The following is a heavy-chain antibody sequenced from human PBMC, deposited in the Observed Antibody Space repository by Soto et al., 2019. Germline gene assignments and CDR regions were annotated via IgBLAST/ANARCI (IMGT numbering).Heavy chain of an antibody. CDR2: IIGSSSTI. V-gene: IGHV3-11*01. CDR1: GFTFSDYY. D-gene: IGHD4-17*01. Sequence: QVQLVESGGGLVKPGGSLRLSCEASGFTFSDYYMSWIRQAPGRGLEWLSFIIGSSSTIDYADSVKGRFTISRDNAKNSLTLRMNSLRAEDTAVYYCARVHLYLGDPTQERYYYYMDVWGKGTTVTVSS. CDR3: ARVHLYLGDPTQERYYYYMDV. J-gene: IGHJ6*03.